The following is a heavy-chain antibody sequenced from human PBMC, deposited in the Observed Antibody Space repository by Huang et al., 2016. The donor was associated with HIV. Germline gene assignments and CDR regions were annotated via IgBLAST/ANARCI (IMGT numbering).Heavy chain of an antibody. CDR1: GFTFSNYP. CDR3: ARDVLRGLGYFDV. D-gene: IGHD4-17*01. J-gene: IGHJ2*01. CDR2: ISYEEGSTT. V-gene: IGHV3-30-3*01. Sequence: QVQLVESGGGVVQPGGSLRLACAASGFTFSNYPMHWVRQAPGKGLCWVAVISYEEGSTTYFADSVKGRFTISRDNSKNTVYLQMSSLRADDTAVFYCARDVLRGLGYFDVWGRGTLVTVSS.